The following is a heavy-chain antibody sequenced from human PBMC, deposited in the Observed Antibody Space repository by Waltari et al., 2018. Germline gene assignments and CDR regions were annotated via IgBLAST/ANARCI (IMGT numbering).Heavy chain of an antibody. CDR1: GYTFTSYG. J-gene: IGHJ6*02. Sequence: QVQLVQSGAEVKKPGASVKVSCKASGYTFTSYGISWVRQAPGQGLEWMGWVSAYNGNTNYAQKLQGRVTMTTDTSTSTADMELRSLRSDDTAVYYCARDRLRHYDFWSGYYGGGMDVWGQGTTVTVSS. CDR3: ARDRLRHYDFWSGYYGGGMDV. CDR2: VSAYNGNT. V-gene: IGHV1-18*01. D-gene: IGHD3-3*01.